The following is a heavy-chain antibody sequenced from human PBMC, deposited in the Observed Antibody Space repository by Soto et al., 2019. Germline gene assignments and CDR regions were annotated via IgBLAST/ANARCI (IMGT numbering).Heavy chain of an antibody. CDR1: GFSFSSYA. D-gene: IGHD1-26*01. V-gene: IGHV3-30-3*01. CDR2: MSYDGSNK. CDR3: GRDRSSYYYGMDV. Sequence: GGSLRLSCAASGFSFSSYAMHWVRQAPGKGPEWVAVMSYDGSNKYYGDSVKCRFTISRDNSKNTLYLQMNSLRVEDTAVYYCGRDRSSYYYGMDVWGQGTTVTVSS. J-gene: IGHJ6*02.